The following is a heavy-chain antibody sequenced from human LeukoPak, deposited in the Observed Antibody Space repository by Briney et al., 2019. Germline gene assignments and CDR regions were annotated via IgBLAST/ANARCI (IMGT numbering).Heavy chain of an antibody. Sequence: GRSLKLSCTASGFIFSNSGMHWVRQAPGKGLEWVAVIWSDGSYRYYADSVKGRFTISRDNAKNSLYLQMNSLRAEDTAVYSCANGDGYNYVFDYWGQGTLVTVSS. CDR2: IWSDGSYR. CDR1: GFIFSNSG. V-gene: IGHV3-33*03. J-gene: IGHJ4*02. CDR3: ANGDGYNYVFDY. D-gene: IGHD5-24*01.